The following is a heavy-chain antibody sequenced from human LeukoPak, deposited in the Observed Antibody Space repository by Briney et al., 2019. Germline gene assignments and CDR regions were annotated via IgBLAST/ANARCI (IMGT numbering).Heavy chain of an antibody. V-gene: IGHV4-59*01. CDR2: IYYSGST. CDR3: ARETIDSSGYFDY. D-gene: IGHD3-22*01. J-gene: IGHJ4*02. CDR1: GGSISSYY. Sequence: PSETLSLTCTVSGGSISSYYWSWIRQPPGKGLEWIGYIYYSGSTNYNPPLKSRVTISVDTSKNQFSLKLSSVTAADTAVYYCARETIDSSGYFDYWGQGTLVTVSS.